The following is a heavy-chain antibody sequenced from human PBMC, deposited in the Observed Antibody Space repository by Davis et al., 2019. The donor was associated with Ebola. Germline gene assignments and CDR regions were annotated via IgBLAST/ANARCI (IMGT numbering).Heavy chain of an antibody. D-gene: IGHD3-3*01. CDR1: GFIFSSYA. Sequence: GGSLRLSCAASGFIFSSYAMTWVRQAPGKGLEWVSAISGNSGGTYYADSVKGRITVSRDNSKNTVFLQMHSLRDEDTAVYCCAGGDFWSGQFDYWGQGTLVIVSS. CDR2: ISGNSGGT. CDR3: AGGDFWSGQFDY. J-gene: IGHJ4*02. V-gene: IGHV3-23*01.